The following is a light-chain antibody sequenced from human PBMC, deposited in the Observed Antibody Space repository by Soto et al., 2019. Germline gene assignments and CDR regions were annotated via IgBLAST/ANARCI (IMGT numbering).Light chain of an antibody. V-gene: IGKV1-5*01. CDR1: QSISNW. CDR3: QQYNTYSYT. J-gene: IGKJ2*01. Sequence: DIQMTQSPSTLSASVGDRDTITCRASQSISNWLAWYQQRPGEAPKLLMYDASTLENWVPSRFSGSGSGTEFTLTISGLRPDDFATYYCQQYNTYSYTFGQGTKVDIK. CDR2: DAS.